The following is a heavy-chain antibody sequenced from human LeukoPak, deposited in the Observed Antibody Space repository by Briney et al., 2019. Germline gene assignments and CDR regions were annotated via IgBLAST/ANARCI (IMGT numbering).Heavy chain of an antibody. CDR2: ISGSGGST. Sequence: GGSLRLSCAASGFTFSSYAMSWVRQAPGKGLEWVSAISGSGGSTYYADSVKGRFTISRDNAKNSLYLQMNSLRAEDTAVYYCARFDIVVVPAAMPDYYYYYGMDVWGQGTTVTVSS. J-gene: IGHJ6*02. CDR1: GFTFSSYA. V-gene: IGHV3-23*01. CDR3: ARFDIVVVPAAMPDYYYYYGMDV. D-gene: IGHD2-2*01.